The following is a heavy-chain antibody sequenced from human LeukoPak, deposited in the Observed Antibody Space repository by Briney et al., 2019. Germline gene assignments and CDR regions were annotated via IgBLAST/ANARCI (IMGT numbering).Heavy chain of an antibody. Sequence: SETLSLTCTVSGGSISSYYWSWIRQPPGKGLEWIGYIYYSGSTNYNPSLKSRVTISVATSKNQFSLKLSSVTAADTAVYYCASAYSSSARFDYWGQGTLVTVSS. CDR1: GGSISSYY. D-gene: IGHD6-13*01. CDR3: ASAYSSSARFDY. V-gene: IGHV4-59*01. J-gene: IGHJ4*02. CDR2: IYYSGST.